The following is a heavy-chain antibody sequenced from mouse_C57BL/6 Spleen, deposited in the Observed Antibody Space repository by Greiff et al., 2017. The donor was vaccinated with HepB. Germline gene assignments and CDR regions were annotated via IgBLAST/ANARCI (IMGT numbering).Heavy chain of an antibody. D-gene: IGHD1-1*01. CDR3: ARGLRGYAMDY. CDR2: IHPNSGST. V-gene: IGHV1-64*01. CDR1: GYTFTSYW. Sequence: VQLQQSGAELVKPGASVKLSCKASGYTFTSYWMHWVKQRPGQGLEWIGMIHPNSGSTNYNEKFKSKATLTVDKSSSTAYMQLSSLTSEDSAVYYCARGLRGYAMDYWGQGTSVTVSS. J-gene: IGHJ4*01.